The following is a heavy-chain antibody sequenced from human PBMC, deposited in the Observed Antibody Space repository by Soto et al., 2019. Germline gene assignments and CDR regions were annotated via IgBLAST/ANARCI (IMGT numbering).Heavy chain of an antibody. J-gene: IGHJ5*02. V-gene: IGHV4-61*01. CDR1: GGSVSSGSYY. CDR3: ASEIRDYDFWSGPNWFDP. CDR2: IYYSGST. Sequence: PSETLSLTCTVSGGSVSSGSYYWSWILQPPGKGLEWIGYIYYSGSTNYNPSLKSRVTISVDTSKNQFSLKLSSVTAADTAVYYCASEIRDYDFWSGPNWFDPWGQGTLVTVSS. D-gene: IGHD3-3*01.